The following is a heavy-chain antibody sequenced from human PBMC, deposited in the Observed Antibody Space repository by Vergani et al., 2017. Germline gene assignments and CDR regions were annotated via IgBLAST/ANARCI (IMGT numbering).Heavy chain of an antibody. CDR1: GITFWKFG. CDR2: ISGNNDDV. V-gene: IGHV3-21*06. Sequence: EVDLVESGGGLAQPGGSLRLSCEASGITFWKFGMHWVRQGPGKGLEWVSSISGNNDDVYYADSVKGRFTISRDNAKNSLFLQMNSLRAEDTAVYYCVREETFYDSVSDYLAGYFDHWGQGALVTVSS. CDR3: VREETFYDSVSDYLAGYFDH. J-gene: IGHJ4*02. D-gene: IGHD3-3*01.